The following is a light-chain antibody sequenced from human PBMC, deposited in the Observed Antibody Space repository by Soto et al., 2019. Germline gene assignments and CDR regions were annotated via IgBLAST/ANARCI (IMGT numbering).Light chain of an antibody. Sequence: IQMTQSPSPLSASVGDRVTITCRASQSITNDLGWYQQKPGTAPKLLIYAASSLQSGVPSRFSGSGSGTDFTLTISSLQPEDFATYYCQQDYNYPWTFGQGTKVDIK. CDR3: QQDYNYPWT. CDR1: QSITND. CDR2: AAS. V-gene: IGKV1-6*01. J-gene: IGKJ1*01.